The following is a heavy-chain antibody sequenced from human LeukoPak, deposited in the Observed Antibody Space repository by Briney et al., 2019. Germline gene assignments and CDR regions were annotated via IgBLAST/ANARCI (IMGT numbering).Heavy chain of an antibody. D-gene: IGHD3/OR15-3a*01. CDR2: ISASGGST. V-gene: IGHV3-23*01. CDR1: GFTFSSSA. CDR3: ASDFSDYYYGMDV. Sequence: GGSLRLSCAASGFTFSSSAMSWVRQVPGKGLEWVSGISASGGSTSYADSVRGRFTISRDNSKNTLYLQMNSLRAEDTAVYYCASDFSDYYYGMDVWGQGTTVTVSS. J-gene: IGHJ6*02.